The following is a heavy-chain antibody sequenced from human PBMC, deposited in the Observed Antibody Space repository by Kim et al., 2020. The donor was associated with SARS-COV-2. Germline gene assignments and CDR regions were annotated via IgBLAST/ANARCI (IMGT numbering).Heavy chain of an antibody. CDR2: ISSINSDT. D-gene: IGHD6-13*01. V-gene: IGHV3-11*05. Sequence: GGSLRLSCAASGFTFSAYYMSWIRQAPGKGLEWVSYISSINSDTNYADSVKGRFTISRDNAKNSLYLQMNSLRAEDTAMYYCARVSEGGSSWYYFDSWGQGTLVTVSS. J-gene: IGHJ4*02. CDR1: GFTFSAYY. CDR3: ARVSEGGSSWYYFDS.